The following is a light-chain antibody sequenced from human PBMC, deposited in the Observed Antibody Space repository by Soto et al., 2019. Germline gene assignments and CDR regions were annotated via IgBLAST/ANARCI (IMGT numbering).Light chain of an antibody. J-gene: IGLJ3*02. V-gene: IGLV2-14*01. CDR3: CSFAGTYLV. CDR2: EIN. CDR1: SSDVGGYNY. Sequence: QSVLTQPASVSGSPGQSITISCTGTSSDVGGYNYVSWYQQHPGKAPKLLIYEINTRPSGVSNRFSGSKSGNTASLTISGLQAEDEADYYCCSFAGTYLVFGGGTKLTVL.